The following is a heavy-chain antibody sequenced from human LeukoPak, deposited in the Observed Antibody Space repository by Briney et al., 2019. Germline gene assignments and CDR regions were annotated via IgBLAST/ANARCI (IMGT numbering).Heavy chain of an antibody. CDR1: GYTFTSHG. J-gene: IGHJ2*01. D-gene: IGHD3-22*01. Sequence: ASVKVSCKASGYTFTSHGISWVRQAPGQGLEWMGWISPFNRKRDYAQRLQGRVTMTTDTSTSTAYMELRSLRSDDTAVYYCGRDRFYSDSSGYVPLYFDLWGRGTLVTVSS. CDR3: GRDRFYSDSSGYVPLYFDL. CDR2: ISPFNRKR. V-gene: IGHV1-18*01.